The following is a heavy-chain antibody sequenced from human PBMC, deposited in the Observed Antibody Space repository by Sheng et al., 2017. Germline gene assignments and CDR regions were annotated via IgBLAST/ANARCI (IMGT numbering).Heavy chain of an antibody. Sequence: QLQLQESGTGLVKPSETLSLTCTVSGDFINSNNYYWGWIRQSPGKGLEWIGTLSFSGITYYNPSLQSRVTFLLDTTRNQFSLDLRSVTVADTAFYYCARDSGGDEGFGFDYWGQGILVTVSA. J-gene: IGHJ4*02. V-gene: IGHV4-39*07. CDR3: ARDSGGDEGFGFDY. D-gene: IGHD2-21*02. CDR1: GDFINSNNYY. CDR2: LSFSGIT.